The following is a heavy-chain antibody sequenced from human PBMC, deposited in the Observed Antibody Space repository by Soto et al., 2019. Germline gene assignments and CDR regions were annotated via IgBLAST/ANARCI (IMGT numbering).Heavy chain of an antibody. D-gene: IGHD4-17*01. J-gene: IGHJ5*02. CDR2: IYYSGST. V-gene: IGHV4-30-4*01. CDR1: GGSISSGDYY. Sequence: QVQLQESGPGLVKPSQTLSLTCTVSGGSISSGDYYWSWIRQPPGKGLEWIGYIYYSGSTYYNPSLKSRVIISVDTSKNQFSLKLSSVTAADTAVYYCARDQNGDYGENWFDPWGQRTLVTVSS. CDR3: ARDQNGDYGENWFDP.